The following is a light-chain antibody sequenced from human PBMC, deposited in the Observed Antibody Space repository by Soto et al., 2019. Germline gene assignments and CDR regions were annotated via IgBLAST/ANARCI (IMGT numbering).Light chain of an antibody. J-gene: IGLJ3*02. CDR1: SANIGAGHD. CDR2: GDS. CDR3: QSYDSSLSGSV. V-gene: IGLV1-40*01. Sequence: QSVLTQPPSVSGAPGQRVTISCTGSSANIGAGHDVHWYQQIPGAAPKLLMYGDSNRPSGVPDRFSGSKSGTSASLAITGLQAEDEAYYYCQSYDSSLSGSVFGGGTKLTVL.